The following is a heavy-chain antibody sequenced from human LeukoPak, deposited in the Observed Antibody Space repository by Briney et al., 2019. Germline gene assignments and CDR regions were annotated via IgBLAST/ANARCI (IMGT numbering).Heavy chain of an antibody. CDR3: ARVIAAAGIDYFDY. D-gene: IGHD6-13*01. CDR2: IIPIFGTA. J-gene: IGHJ4*02. CDR1: GGTFSSYA. V-gene: IGHV1-69*05. Sequence: SVKVSCKASGGTFSSYAISWVRQAPGQGLEWMGGIIPIFGTANYAQKFQGRVTITTDESTSTAYMELSSLRSEDTAVYYCARVIAAAGIDYFDYWGQGTLVTVSS.